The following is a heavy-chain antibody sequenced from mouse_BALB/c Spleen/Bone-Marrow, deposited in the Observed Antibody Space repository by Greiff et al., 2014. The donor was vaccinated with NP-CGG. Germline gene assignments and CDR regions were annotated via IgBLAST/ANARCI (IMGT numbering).Heavy chain of an antibody. Sequence: EVQLQQSGAELVRSGASVRLSCTASGFNIKDSYIHWVRQRPEQGLEWIGWTDPENGDTEYAPKLQGKATMTADTSSNTAYLQLSSLTSEDTAVYYCKGYDYDVDSFDYWGQGTTLTVSS. CDR3: KGYDYDVDSFDY. CDR2: TDPENGDT. V-gene: IGHV14-4*02. J-gene: IGHJ2*01. CDR1: GFNIKDSY. D-gene: IGHD2-4*01.